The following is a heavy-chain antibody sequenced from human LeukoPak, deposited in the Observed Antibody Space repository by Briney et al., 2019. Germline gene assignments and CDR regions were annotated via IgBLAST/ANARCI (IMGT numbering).Heavy chain of an antibody. J-gene: IGHJ4*02. D-gene: IGHD3-22*01. CDR2: ISSSSSYI. CDR3: ARDRRYYDSSGYYADGFDY. V-gene: IGHV3-21*01. Sequence: GGSLRLSCAASGFTFSSYSMNWVRQAPGKGLEWVSSISSSSSYIHYADSVKGRFTISRDNAKNSLYLQMNSLRAEDTAVYYCARDRRYYDSSGYYADGFDYWGQGTLVTVSS. CDR1: GFTFSSYS.